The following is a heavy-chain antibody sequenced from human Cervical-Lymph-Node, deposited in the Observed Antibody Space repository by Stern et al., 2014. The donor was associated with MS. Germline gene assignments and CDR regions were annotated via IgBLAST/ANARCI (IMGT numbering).Heavy chain of an antibody. Sequence: QVQLQESGPGLVKPSGTLSLTCTVSGASLSGVNWWTWVRQPPGEVLEWIGEIFHPGDTNYTPSLRSRVVMLVDSSKSQFSLQLTSVTAADTAVYYCARGGGTDSPTYDYWGQGTLVTVS. CDR3: ARGGGTDSPTYDY. V-gene: IGHV4-4*02. CDR1: GASLSGVNW. D-gene: IGHD3-16*01. J-gene: IGHJ4*02. CDR2: IFHPGDT.